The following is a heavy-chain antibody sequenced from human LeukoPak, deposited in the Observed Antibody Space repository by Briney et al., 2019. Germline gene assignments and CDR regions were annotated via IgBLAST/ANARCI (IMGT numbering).Heavy chain of an antibody. V-gene: IGHV1-69*13. J-gene: IGHJ4*02. CDR3: ASPNYGGDSAYFDY. CDR2: IIPMIGKA. D-gene: IGHD4-23*01. Sequence: GASVMVSCKASGGTLTTYPISWVRQAPALGLEWVGGIIPMIGKAHYAQKFQGRVTITADESTNTAFIELSSLTSEDTAVYYCASPNYGGDSAYFDYWGQGTLLTVSS. CDR1: GGTLTTYP.